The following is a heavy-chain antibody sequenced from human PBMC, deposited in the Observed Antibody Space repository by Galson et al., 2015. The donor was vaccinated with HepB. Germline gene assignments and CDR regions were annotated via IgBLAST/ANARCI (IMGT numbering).Heavy chain of an antibody. J-gene: IGHJ4*02. D-gene: IGHD1-7*01. Sequence: SLRLSCAASGFTFRNYAMSWVRQAPGEGLECVAVGSHDGSNKYYADSVKGRFTIYRDNSKNTLYLQMNSLRPEDTAVYYCAREEVWTYFRFDYWGQGTLVTVSS. CDR1: GFTFRNYA. CDR3: AREEVWTYFRFDY. CDR2: GSHDGSNK. V-gene: IGHV3-30*03.